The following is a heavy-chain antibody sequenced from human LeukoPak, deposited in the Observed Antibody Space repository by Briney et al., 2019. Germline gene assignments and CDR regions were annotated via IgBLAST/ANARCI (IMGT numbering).Heavy chain of an antibody. V-gene: IGHV4-34*01. Sequence: SETLSLTCAVYGGSFSGYYWSWIRQPPGKGLEWIGEINHSGSTNYNPSLKSRVTISVDTSKNQFSLKLSSVTAADTAVYYCARPRWGLIAVDNWFDPWGQGTLVTVSS. CDR1: GGSFSGYY. D-gene: IGHD6-19*01. CDR2: INHSGST. CDR3: ARPRWGLIAVDNWFDP. J-gene: IGHJ5*02.